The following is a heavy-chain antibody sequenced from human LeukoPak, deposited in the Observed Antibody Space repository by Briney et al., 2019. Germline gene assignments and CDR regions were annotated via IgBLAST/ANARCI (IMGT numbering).Heavy chain of an antibody. CDR1: GFTFSSYS. V-gene: IGHV3-21*01. CDR3: ARVEDYYDSSGYGPLHFDY. Sequence: GGSLRLSCAASGFTFSSYSMNWVRQAPGKGLEWVSSISSSSSYIYYADSVKGRFTISRDNAKNSLYLQMNSLRAEDTAVYYCARVEDYYDSSGYGPLHFDYWGQGTLVTVSS. D-gene: IGHD3-22*01. J-gene: IGHJ4*02. CDR2: ISSSSSYI.